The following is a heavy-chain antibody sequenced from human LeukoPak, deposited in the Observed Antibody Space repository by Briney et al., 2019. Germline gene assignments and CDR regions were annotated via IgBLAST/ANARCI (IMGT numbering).Heavy chain of an antibody. D-gene: IGHD1-20*01. CDR3: WGRLSWGPHNNSFDD. CDR1: GDPFSGYY. J-gene: IGHJ4*02. V-gene: IGHV4-34*03. CDR2: INHRGTA. Sequence: ETLCLTCAVYGDPFSGYYWSWVRQSPGRGLEWIGEINHRGTANHNPSLKRRGTISIRTSKNQFSLKVTYMKVADTAVYYLWGRLSWGPHNNSFDDWGQGIPVTVSS.